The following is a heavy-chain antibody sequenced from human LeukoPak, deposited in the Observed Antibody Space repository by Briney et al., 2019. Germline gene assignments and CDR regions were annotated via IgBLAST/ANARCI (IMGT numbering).Heavy chain of an antibody. V-gene: IGHV3-66*02. CDR2: IYSGGDT. D-gene: IGHD1-26*01. Sequence: PGGSLRLSCAASGFTFSSYAMSWVRQAPGKGLEWVSVIYSGGDTDYADSVKGRFTISRDNSKNTLYLQMNSLRAEDTAVYYCAVGAPNWFDPWGQGTLVTVSS. CDR1: GFTFSSYA. J-gene: IGHJ5*02. CDR3: AVGAPNWFDP.